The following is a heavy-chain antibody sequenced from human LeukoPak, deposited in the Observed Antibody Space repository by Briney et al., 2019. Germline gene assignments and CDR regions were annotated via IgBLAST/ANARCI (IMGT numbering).Heavy chain of an antibody. CDR1: GFTFSSYE. CDR3: AMGGYSYGFRGGRFDY. J-gene: IGHJ4*02. Sequence: GGSLRLSCAASGFTFSSYEMNWVRQAPGKGLEWVSYISSSGSTIYYADSVKGRFTISRDNAKNSLYLQMNSLRAEDTVVYYCAMGGYSYGFRGGRFDYWGQGTLVTVSS. D-gene: IGHD5-18*01. CDR2: ISSSGSTI. V-gene: IGHV3-48*03.